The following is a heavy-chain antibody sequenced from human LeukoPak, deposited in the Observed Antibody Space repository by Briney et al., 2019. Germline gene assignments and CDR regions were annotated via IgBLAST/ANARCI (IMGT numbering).Heavy chain of an antibody. CDR3: ARARYDSSGYDAFDI. J-gene: IGHJ3*02. D-gene: IGHD3-22*01. CDR1: GGTFSSYA. Sequence: SVKVSCKASGGTFSSYAISWVRQAPGQGLEWMGRIIPILGIANYTQKFQGRVTITADKSTSTAYMELSSLRSEDTAVYYCARARYDSSGYDAFDIWGQGTMVTVSS. CDR2: IIPILGIA. V-gene: IGHV1-69*04.